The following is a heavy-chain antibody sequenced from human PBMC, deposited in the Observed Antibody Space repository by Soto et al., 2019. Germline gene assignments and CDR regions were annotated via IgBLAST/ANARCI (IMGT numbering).Heavy chain of an antibody. Sequence: GGSLRLSCAASGFTFSSYAMHWVRQAPGKGLEWVAVISYDGSNKYYADSVKGRFTISRDNSKNTLYLHMNSLRAEDTAVYYCARTSAERGYRGYEIVYYYYGMDVWGQGTTVTVSS. CDR2: ISYDGSNK. CDR3: ARTSAERGYRGYEIVYYYYGMDV. J-gene: IGHJ6*02. V-gene: IGHV3-30-3*01. CDR1: GFTFSSYA. D-gene: IGHD5-12*01.